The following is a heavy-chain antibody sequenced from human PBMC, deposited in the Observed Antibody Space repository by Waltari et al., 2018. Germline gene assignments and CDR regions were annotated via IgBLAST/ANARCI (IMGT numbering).Heavy chain of an antibody. D-gene: IGHD3-3*01. J-gene: IGHJ4*02. CDR1: GGSISSSSYY. CDR3: ARMSGYYRGDYFDY. V-gene: IGHV4-39*07. CDR2: IYYSGST. Sequence: QLQLQESGPGLVKPSETLSLTCTVSGGSISSSSYYWGWIRQPPGKGLEWIGRIYYSGSTYVSPSLKSRVTISVDTSKNQFSLKLSSVTAADTAVYYCARMSGYYRGDYFDYWGQGTLVTVSS.